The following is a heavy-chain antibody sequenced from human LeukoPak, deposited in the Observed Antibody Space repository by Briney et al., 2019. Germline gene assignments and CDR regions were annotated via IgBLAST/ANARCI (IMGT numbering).Heavy chain of an antibody. Sequence: GGSLRLSCAAPGFTFSSYWITWVRQAPGEGLEWVANIKEDGSEEYYVDSVKGRFTISRDNAKNSVSVQMNSLRAEDTAVYYCARGPYCDSTSCQSFFDYWGQGALVTVSS. V-gene: IGHV3-7*01. J-gene: IGHJ4*02. CDR2: IKEDGSEE. D-gene: IGHD2-2*01. CDR1: GFTFSSYW. CDR3: ARGPYCDSTSCQSFFDY.